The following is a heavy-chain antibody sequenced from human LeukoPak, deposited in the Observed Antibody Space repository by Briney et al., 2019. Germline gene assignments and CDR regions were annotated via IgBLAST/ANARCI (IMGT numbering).Heavy chain of an antibody. Sequence: VASVKVPCKASGYTFTSYYMHWVRQAPGQGLEWMGIINPSGGSTSYAQKFQGRVTMTRDTSTSTVYMELSSLRSEDTAVYYCARAGWASPAAISEDYWGQGTLVTVSS. CDR2: INPSGGST. CDR1: GYTFTSYY. J-gene: IGHJ4*02. V-gene: IGHV1-46*01. CDR3: ARAGWASPAAISEDY. D-gene: IGHD2-2*01.